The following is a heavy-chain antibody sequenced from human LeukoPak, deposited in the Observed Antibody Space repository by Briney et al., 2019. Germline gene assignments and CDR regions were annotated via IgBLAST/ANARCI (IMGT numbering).Heavy chain of an antibody. D-gene: IGHD1-26*01. V-gene: IGHV3-21*01. Sequence: GGSLRLSCAASRFIFSVYTMNGVRQAPGKGLEWVSSISSSSSYIYYADSVKGRFTISRDNAKISLYLQMNSLRAEDTAAYYCARGSDSGSYPSYCDFWGQGTLVTVSS. CDR1: RFIFSVYT. CDR2: ISSSSSYI. CDR3: ARGSDSGSYPSYCDF. J-gene: IGHJ4*02.